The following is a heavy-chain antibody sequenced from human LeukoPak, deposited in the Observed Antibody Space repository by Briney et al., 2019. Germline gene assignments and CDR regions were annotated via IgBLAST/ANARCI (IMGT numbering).Heavy chain of an antibody. Sequence: SETLSLTCTVSGGSFSSSSYYWGWIRQPPGQGLEWIGSIYYGGSTYYNPSLKSRVTISVDTSKNQLSLKLSSVTAADMAVYYCARGGYYFDYWGQGTLVTVSS. V-gene: IGHV4-39*07. J-gene: IGHJ4*02. CDR2: IYYGGST. CDR3: ARGGYYFDY. CDR1: GGSFSSSSYY. D-gene: IGHD3-16*01.